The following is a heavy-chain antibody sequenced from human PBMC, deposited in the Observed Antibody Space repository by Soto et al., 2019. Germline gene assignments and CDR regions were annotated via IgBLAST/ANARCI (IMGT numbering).Heavy chain of an antibody. Sequence: PGESLKISCKGSGYSFTSYWISWVRQMPGKGLEWMGRIDPSDSYTNYSPSFQGHVTISADKSISTAYLQWSSLKASDTAVYYCARMRATTGYYYYGMDVWGQGTTVTVSS. CDR1: GYSFTSYW. CDR3: ARMRATTGYYYYGMDV. J-gene: IGHJ6*02. CDR2: IDPSDSYT. V-gene: IGHV5-10-1*01. D-gene: IGHD1-26*01.